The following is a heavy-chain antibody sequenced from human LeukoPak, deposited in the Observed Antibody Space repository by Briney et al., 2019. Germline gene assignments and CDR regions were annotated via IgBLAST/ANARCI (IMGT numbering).Heavy chain of an antibody. D-gene: IGHD1-26*01. CDR2: IRYDGSNK. CDR1: GFTFSSYG. Sequence: PGGSLRLSCAASGFTFSSYGMHWVRQAPGKGLEWVAFIRYDGSNKYYADSVKGRFTISRDNSKNTLYLQMNSLRAEDTAVYYCSRGATYAYYFDFWGQGSLDTVSS. J-gene: IGHJ4*02. CDR3: SRGATYAYYFDF. V-gene: IGHV3-30*02.